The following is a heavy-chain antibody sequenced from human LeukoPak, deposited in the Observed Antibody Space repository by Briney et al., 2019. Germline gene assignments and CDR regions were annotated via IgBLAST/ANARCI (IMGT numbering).Heavy chain of an antibody. V-gene: IGHV4-59*01. CDR1: GGSISSYY. CDR2: IYYSGST. D-gene: IGHD3-10*01. CDR3: ARNQGSYYGSGSPDY. Sequence: SETLSLTCTVSGGSISSYYWSWIRQPPGKGLEWIGYIYYSGSTNYNPSLKSRVTISVDTSKNQFSLKLSSVTAADTAVYYCARNQGSYYGSGSPDYWGQGTLVTVSS. J-gene: IGHJ4*02.